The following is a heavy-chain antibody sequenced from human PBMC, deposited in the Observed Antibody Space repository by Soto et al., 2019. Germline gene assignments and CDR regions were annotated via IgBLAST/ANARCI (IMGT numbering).Heavy chain of an antibody. CDR3: AKDSYTYNPPGFDH. CDR1: GFSFSSYA. J-gene: IGHJ4*02. V-gene: IGHV3-23*01. CDR2: VSASGSIT. D-gene: IGHD1-20*01. Sequence: ESLKISCAVSGFSFSSYAMSWVRQTPGKGLEWVSTVSASGSITHSADSVKGRFTISRDNSQNTLYLQMNGLRAEDTAVYYCAKDSYTYNPPGFDHWGQGSLVTVAS.